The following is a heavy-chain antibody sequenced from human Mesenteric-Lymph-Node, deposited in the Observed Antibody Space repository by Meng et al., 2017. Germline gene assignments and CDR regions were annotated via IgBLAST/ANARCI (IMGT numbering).Heavy chain of an antibody. CDR1: GGSISSINW. CDR2: IYHSGST. Sequence: VQLRESGPGLGKPSETLSLTCAVSGGSISSINWWTWVRQPPGKGLEWIGEIYHSGSTNYNPSLKSRVTISVDKSKNQFSLKLSSVTAADTAVYYCARVAAAGNEWFDPWGQGTLVTVSS. D-gene: IGHD6-13*01. CDR3: ARVAAAGNEWFDP. V-gene: IGHV4-4*02. J-gene: IGHJ5*02.